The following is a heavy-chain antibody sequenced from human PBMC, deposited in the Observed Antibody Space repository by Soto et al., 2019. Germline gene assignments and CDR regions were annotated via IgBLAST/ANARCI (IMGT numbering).Heavy chain of an antibody. J-gene: IGHJ4*02. CDR3: ASDLPTGIAYYYDSSGYPDY. Sequence: GGSLRLSCAASGFTFSSYAMHWVRQAPGKGLEWVAVISYDGSNKYYADSVKGRFTISRDNSKNTLYLQMNSLRAEDTAVYYCASDLPTGIAYYYDSSGYPDYWGQGTLVTVSS. V-gene: IGHV3-30*04. CDR2: ISYDGSNK. D-gene: IGHD3-22*01. CDR1: GFTFSSYA.